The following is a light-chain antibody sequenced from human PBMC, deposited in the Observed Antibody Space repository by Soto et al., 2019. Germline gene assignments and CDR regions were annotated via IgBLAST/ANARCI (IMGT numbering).Light chain of an antibody. Sequence: QSALTQPASVSGSPGQSITISCIGTSSDVGGYDHVSWYQQHPGKAPKLIIYDVTVRPSGISPRFSGSKSDNTASLAVSGLQPEDEADYYCSSYTNKDTLLFGGGTKLTVL. V-gene: IGLV2-14*03. CDR1: SSDVGGYDH. J-gene: IGLJ3*02. CDR3: SSYTNKDTLL. CDR2: DVT.